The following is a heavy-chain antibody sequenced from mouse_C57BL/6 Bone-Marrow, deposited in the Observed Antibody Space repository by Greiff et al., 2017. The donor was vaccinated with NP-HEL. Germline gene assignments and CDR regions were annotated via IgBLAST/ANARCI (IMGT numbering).Heavy chain of an antibody. D-gene: IGHD2-1*01. V-gene: IGHV1-80*01. CDR3: ARAEIYYGNYRVYYYAMDY. Sequence: QVQLQQPGAELVKPGASVKISCKASGYAFSSYWMNWVKQRPGKGLEWIGQIYPGDGDTNYNGKFKGKATLTADKSSSTAYMQLSSLTSEDSAVYFCARAEIYYGNYRVYYYAMDYWGQGTSVTVSS. CDR1: GYAFSSYW. J-gene: IGHJ4*01. CDR2: IYPGDGDT.